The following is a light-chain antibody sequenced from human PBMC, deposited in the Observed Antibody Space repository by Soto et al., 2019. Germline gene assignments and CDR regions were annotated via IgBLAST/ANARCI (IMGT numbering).Light chain of an antibody. CDR1: SGDIGSYNR. J-gene: IGLJ1*01. CDR2: EVT. CDR3: SSYTNINTRACV. Sequence: SALTQPAPVSGSPGQSITISCTGTSGDIGSYNRVSWYQQHPGKAPKLIIYEVTDRPSGVSNRFSGSKSGNTASLTISGLQAEDEAEYYCSSYTNINTRACVFGTGTKVP. V-gene: IGLV2-14*01.